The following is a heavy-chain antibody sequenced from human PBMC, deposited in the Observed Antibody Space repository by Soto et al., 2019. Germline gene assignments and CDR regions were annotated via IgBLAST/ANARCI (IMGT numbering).Heavy chain of an antibody. J-gene: IGHJ5*02. V-gene: IGHV4-30-2*01. Sequence: PSETLSLTCAVSGGSISSGGYSWSWIRQPPGKGLEWIGYIYHSGSTYYNPSLKSRVTIPVDTSKNQFSLKLSSVTAADTAVYYCARGETGEVEWFDPWGQGTLVTVSS. D-gene: IGHD7-27*01. CDR1: GGSISSGGYS. CDR3: ARGETGEVEWFDP. CDR2: IYHSGST.